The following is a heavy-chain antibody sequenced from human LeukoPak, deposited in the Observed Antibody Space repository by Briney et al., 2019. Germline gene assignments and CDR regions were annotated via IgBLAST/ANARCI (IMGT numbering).Heavy chain of an antibody. Sequence: GGSLRLSCTASGFTFGDYAMSWVRQAPGEGLEWVGFIRSKAYGGTTEYAASVKGRFTISRDDSKSIAYLQMNSLKTEDTAVYYCTREDTAMVTWDYWGQGTLVTVSS. D-gene: IGHD5-18*01. CDR1: GFTFGDYA. J-gene: IGHJ4*02. V-gene: IGHV3-49*04. CDR3: TREDTAMVTWDY. CDR2: IRSKAYGGTT.